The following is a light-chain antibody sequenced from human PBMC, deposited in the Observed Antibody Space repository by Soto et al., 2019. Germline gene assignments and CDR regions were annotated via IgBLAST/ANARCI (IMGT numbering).Light chain of an antibody. CDR3: SIYSGASLLV. Sequence: QAVVTQEPSLTVSPGGTVTLTCGSSTGAVTSAHWPYWFQQKPGQAPRTLIFDTKNQHSWTPARFSGSLLGGKAALTLSGAQPEDEAEYYCSIYSGASLLVFGGGTKVTVL. CDR2: DTK. CDR1: TGAVTSAHW. V-gene: IGLV7-46*01. J-gene: IGLJ2*01.